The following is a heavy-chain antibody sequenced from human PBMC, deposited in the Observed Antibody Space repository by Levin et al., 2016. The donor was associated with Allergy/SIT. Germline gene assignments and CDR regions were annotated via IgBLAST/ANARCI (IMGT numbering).Heavy chain of an antibody. CDR2: FDPEDGET. CDR3: ALQAAEDYSHYFDY. Sequence: ASVKVSCKVSGYTLTELSMHWVRQAPGKGLEWMGGFDPEDGETIYAQKFQGRVTMTEDTSTDTAYMELSSLRSEDTAVYYCALQAAEDYSHYFDYWGQGTLVTVSS. J-gene: IGHJ4*02. V-gene: IGHV1-24*01. D-gene: IGHD2-15*01. CDR1: GYTLTELS.